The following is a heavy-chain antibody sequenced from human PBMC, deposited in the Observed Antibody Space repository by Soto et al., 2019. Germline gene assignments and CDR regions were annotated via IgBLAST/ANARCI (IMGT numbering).Heavy chain of an antibody. D-gene: IGHD3-3*01. J-gene: IGHJ5*02. CDR2: MNPNSGNT. Sequence: ASVKVSCKASGYTFTSYDISWVRQATGQGLEWMGWMNPNSGNTGYAQKFQGRVTMTRNTSISTAYMELSSLRSEDTAVYYCATVRTITIFGVVTHNWFDPWGQGTLVTVSS. V-gene: IGHV1-8*01. CDR1: GYTFTSYD. CDR3: ATVRTITIFGVVTHNWFDP.